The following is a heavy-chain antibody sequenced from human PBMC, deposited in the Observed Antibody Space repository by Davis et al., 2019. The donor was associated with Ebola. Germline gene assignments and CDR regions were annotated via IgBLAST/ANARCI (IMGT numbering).Heavy chain of an antibody. D-gene: IGHD6-13*01. Sequence: SVKVSCKASGYTFTSYYMHWVRQAPGQGLEWMGGIIPIFGTANYAQKFQGRVTITADESTSTAYMELSSLRSEDTAVYYCAADGRSWNFDYWGQGTLVTVSS. J-gene: IGHJ4*02. CDR1: GYTFTSYY. CDR2: IIPIFGTA. CDR3: AADGRSWNFDY. V-gene: IGHV1-69*13.